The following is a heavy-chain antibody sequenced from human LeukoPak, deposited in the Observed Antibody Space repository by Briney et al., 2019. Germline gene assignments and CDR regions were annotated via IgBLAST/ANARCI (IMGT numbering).Heavy chain of an antibody. V-gene: IGHV4-59*08. CDR2: GHYSGTT. CDR3: ARHGTGTGYPLDY. D-gene: IGHD3/OR15-3a*01. Sequence: SETLSLTCTVSGVSISGHYWSWIRQSPGKGLEWIAYGHYSGTTNYNPSLKSRVTISLDTSKNQFSLKLTSVSAADPAMYYCARHGTGTGYPLDYWGLGTLVTVSS. J-gene: IGHJ4*02. CDR1: GVSISGHY.